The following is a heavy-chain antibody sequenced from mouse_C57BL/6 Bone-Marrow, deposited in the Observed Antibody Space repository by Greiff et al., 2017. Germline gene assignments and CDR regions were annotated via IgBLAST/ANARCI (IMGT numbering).Heavy chain of an antibody. CDR3: AGANWDPYYYAMDY. CDR1: GYTFTSYW. J-gene: IGHJ4*01. CDR2: IDPSDSYT. Sequence: QVQLQQPGAELVRPGTSVNLSCKASGYTFTSYWMHWVKQRPGQGLEWIGVIDPSDSYTNYNQKFKGKATLAVDPSSSTAYMQLSSLTSEDSAVYYCAGANWDPYYYAMDYWGQGTSVTVSS. D-gene: IGHD4-1*01. V-gene: IGHV1-59*01.